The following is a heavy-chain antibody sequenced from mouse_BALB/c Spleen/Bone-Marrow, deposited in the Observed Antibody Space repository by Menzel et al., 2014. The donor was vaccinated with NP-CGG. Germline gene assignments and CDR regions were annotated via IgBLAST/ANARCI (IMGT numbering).Heavy chain of an antibody. J-gene: IGHJ2*01. CDR3: ARSAYYGSYLDY. V-gene: IGHV1-77*01. Sequence: QFQLQQSGAELARPGASVKLSCKASGYTFTDYYINWVKQRTGQGLEWIGEIYPGSGNTYYNEKFKGKATLTADKSSSTAYMQLSSLTSEDSAVYFCARSAYYGSYLDYWGQGTTLTVSS. D-gene: IGHD2-10*01. CDR1: GYTFTDYY. CDR2: IYPGSGNT.